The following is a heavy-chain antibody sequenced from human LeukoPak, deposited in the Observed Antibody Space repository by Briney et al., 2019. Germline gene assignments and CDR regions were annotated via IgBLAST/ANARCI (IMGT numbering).Heavy chain of an antibody. Sequence: GASVKVSCKASGYTFTEYYINWVRQAPGQGLEWMGWINPNSGGTNYAQKFQGRVTMTRDTSISTAYMELSRLRSDDTAVYYCARDASTVTTPYFDSWDQGTLVTVSS. CDR1: GYTFTEYY. V-gene: IGHV1-2*02. D-gene: IGHD4-17*01. CDR2: INPNSGGT. J-gene: IGHJ4*02. CDR3: ARDASTVTTPYFDS.